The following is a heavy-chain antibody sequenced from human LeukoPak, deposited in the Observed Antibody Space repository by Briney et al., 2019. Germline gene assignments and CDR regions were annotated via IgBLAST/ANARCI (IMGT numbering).Heavy chain of an antibody. CDR1: GFTFSSYG. J-gene: IGHJ4*02. CDR3: AKSGLNRFDY. CDR2: ISYDGSNK. D-gene: IGHD2-15*01. V-gene: IGHV3-30*18. Sequence: GGSLRLSCAASGFTFSSYGMHWVRQAPGKGLEWVSLISYDGSNKYYADSVKGRFTISRDNSKNTLYLQMNSLRAEDTAVYYCAKSGLNRFDYWGQGTLVTVSS.